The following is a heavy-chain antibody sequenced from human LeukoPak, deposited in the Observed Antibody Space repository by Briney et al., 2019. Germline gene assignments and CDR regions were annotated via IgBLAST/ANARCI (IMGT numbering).Heavy chain of an antibody. CDR1: GYSFTSYW. D-gene: IGHD2-15*01. V-gene: IGHV5-51*01. CDR2: IYPGDSDT. CDR3: ARLTGSRSCFDY. J-gene: IGHJ4*02. Sequence: GESLNISCKGSGYSFTSYWLGWARPMPGKGLEGMGIIYPGDSDTRYSPSFQGQVTISADKSISTAYLQWSSLQASDPAMYYCARLTGSRSCFDYWGQGTLVTVSS.